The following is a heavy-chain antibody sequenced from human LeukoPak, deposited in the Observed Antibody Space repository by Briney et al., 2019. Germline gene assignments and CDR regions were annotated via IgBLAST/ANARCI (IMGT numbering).Heavy chain of an antibody. CDR3: AKDRGLVGATPSNFDY. CDR1: GFTFSNYA. CDR2: VSGSGEST. Sequence: GGSLRLSCAASGFTFSNYALNWARQAPGKGLEWVSGVSGSGESTYYADSVKGRFTISRDSSNNTVYLQMTSLRAEDTAVYYCAKDRGLVGATPSNFDYWGQGTLVTVSS. V-gene: IGHV3-23*01. J-gene: IGHJ4*02. D-gene: IGHD1-26*01.